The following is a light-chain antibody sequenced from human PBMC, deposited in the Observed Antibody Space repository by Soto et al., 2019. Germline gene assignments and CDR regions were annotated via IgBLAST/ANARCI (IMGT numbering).Light chain of an antibody. J-gene: IGKJ4*01. CDR1: QSVSSSF. Sequence: EIVLTQSPGTLSLSPGERATLSCRASQSVSSSFLAWYQQKPGQAPRLLIYGASSRATGIPDRFSGSGSGTAFTLTISRLEPEDAAVYYCQQHGSAPLSFGGGTKVEIK. V-gene: IGKV3-20*01. CDR2: GAS. CDR3: QQHGSAPLS.